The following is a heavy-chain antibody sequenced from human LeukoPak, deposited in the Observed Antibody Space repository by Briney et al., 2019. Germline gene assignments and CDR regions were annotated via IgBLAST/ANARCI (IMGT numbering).Heavy chain of an antibody. D-gene: IGHD3-9*01. CDR2: MNPNSANT. V-gene: IGHV1-8*02. J-gene: IGHJ4*02. Sequence: EASVKVSCKASGGTFSSYAISWVRQAPGQGLEWMGWMNPNSANTGYTQKFQGRVTMTRNTSISTAYMELSSLRSEDTAVYYCARGRYFDSRTFDYWGQGTLVTVSS. CDR3: ARGRYFDSRTFDY. CDR1: GGTFSSYA.